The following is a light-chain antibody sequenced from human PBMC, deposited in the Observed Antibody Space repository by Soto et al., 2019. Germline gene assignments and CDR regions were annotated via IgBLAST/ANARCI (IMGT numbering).Light chain of an antibody. J-gene: IGKJ5*01. CDR1: QSISVW. Sequence: DIQMTQSPSTLSASVGDRFSITSRASQSISVWLAWYQQTEGKAPNLLIYKASRLETGVPSRFRGSGSGTEFTLTISLLQPDDFETYYCQQYNSYPITFGQGTRLEIK. V-gene: IGKV1-5*03. CDR3: QQYNSYPIT. CDR2: KAS.